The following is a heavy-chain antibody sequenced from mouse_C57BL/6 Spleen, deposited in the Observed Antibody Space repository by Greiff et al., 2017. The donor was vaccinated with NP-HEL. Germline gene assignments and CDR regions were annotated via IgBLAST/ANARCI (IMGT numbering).Heavy chain of an antibody. J-gene: IGHJ1*03. CDR1: GYTFTDYY. CDR3: ARIVPPIWHFDV. D-gene: IGHD5-1*01. CDR2: INPNNGGT. Sequence: VQLQQSGPELVKPGASVKISCKASGYTFTDYYMNWVKQSHGKSLEWIGDINPNNGGTSYNQKFKGKATLTVDKSSSTAYMELRSLTSEDSAVYYCARIVPPIWHFDVWGTGTTVTVSS. V-gene: IGHV1-26*01.